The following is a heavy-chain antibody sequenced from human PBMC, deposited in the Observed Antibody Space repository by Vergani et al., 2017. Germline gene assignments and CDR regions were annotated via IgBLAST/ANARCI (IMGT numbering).Heavy chain of an antibody. CDR1: GFTFNHYA. Sequence: EVQLLESGGDLVQPGGSLRLSCAASGFTFNHYAMNWVRQAPGKGLEWVSGISGSGGSTYYAGSVKGRFTISRDSSKNTLYLQMNSLSAGDTAVYYCARDPGYCSGGSCYVEEGGDYWGQGTLVTVSS. J-gene: IGHJ4*02. V-gene: IGHV3-23*01. CDR2: ISGSGGST. CDR3: ARDPGYCSGGSCYVEEGGDY. D-gene: IGHD2-15*01.